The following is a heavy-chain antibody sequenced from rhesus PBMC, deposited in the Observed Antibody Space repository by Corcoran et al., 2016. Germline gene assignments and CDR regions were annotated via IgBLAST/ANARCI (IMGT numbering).Heavy chain of an antibody. J-gene: IGHJ4*01. CDR3: AILGIDY. CDR2: GEPEDGEA. V-gene: IGHV1-111*02. D-gene: IGHD3-34*01. Sequence: EVQLVQSGAEVKKPGASVKISCKASGYTFTDYYLHWVRQAPGKGLEWMGHGEPEDGEARHVQKFQDRVTITADTATDTAYMELSSLRSEDTAVYYCAILGIDYWGQGVLVTVSS. CDR1: GYTFTDYY.